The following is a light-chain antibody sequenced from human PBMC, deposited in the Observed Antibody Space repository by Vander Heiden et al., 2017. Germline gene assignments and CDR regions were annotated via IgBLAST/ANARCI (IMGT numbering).Light chain of an antibody. CDR1: QSVSSSY. J-gene: IGKJ5*01. V-gene: IGKV3-20*01. CDR2: GAS. CDR3: QQYGSPIT. Sequence: EIVLTQSPVTLSLSPGERATLSCRASQSVSSSYVAWYQQKPGQATRLLIYGASSRATGIPDRCSGSGSGKDFTLTISRLEPEDFAVYYCQQYGSPITFGQGTRLEIK.